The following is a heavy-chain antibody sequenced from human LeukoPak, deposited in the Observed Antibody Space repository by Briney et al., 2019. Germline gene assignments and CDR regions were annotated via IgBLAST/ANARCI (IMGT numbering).Heavy chain of an antibody. J-gene: IGHJ3*02. V-gene: IGHV4-39*01. CDR2: IYYSGTT. CDR1: GVSITRSGYY. D-gene: IGHD2-2*01. CDR3: ARRTWPGYQLRYGAFDI. Sequence: SETLSLTCTVSGVSITRSGYYWDWICQPPGKGLDWIGTIYYSGTTYYNPSLKSRVTISVDTSNNQFSLRLTSVTAADTAIFYSARRTWPGYQLRYGAFDIWGQGTMATVSS.